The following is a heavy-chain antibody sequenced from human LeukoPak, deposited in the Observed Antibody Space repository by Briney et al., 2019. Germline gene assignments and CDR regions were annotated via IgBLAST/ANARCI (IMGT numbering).Heavy chain of an antibody. CDR3: ARGPDYGDYYYYYAMDV. Sequence: SETLSLTCAVYGGSFSNYYWSWIRQPPGKGLEWLGEINHSGGTNYNPSLKSRVTISVDTSKNQFSLKLSSVTAADTAVYYCARGPDYGDYYYYYAMDVWGKGTTVTVSS. J-gene: IGHJ6*04. V-gene: IGHV4-34*01. CDR1: GGSFSNYY. CDR2: INHSGGT. D-gene: IGHD4-17*01.